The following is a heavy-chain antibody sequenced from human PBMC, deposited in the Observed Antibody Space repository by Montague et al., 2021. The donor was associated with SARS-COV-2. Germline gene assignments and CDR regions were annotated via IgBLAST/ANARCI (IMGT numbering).Heavy chain of an antibody. V-gene: IGHV4-31*03. CDR1: GGSISSGGYY. Sequence: TLSLTCTVSGGSISSGGYYWSWIRQHPGKGLELIGYIYYSGSTYYNPSLKSRVTLSVDTSKNQFSLKLSSVTAADTAVYYCARARITMIVVVNAFDIWGQGTLVTVSS. CDR2: IYYSGST. CDR3: ARARITMIVVVNAFDI. J-gene: IGHJ3*02. D-gene: IGHD3-22*01.